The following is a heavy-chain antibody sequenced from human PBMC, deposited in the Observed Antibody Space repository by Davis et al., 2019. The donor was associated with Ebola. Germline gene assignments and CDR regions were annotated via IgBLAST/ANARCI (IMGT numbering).Heavy chain of an antibody. CDR3: ARAGYYDFWSGYQTPSYGMDV. CDR1: GGSFSGYY. J-gene: IGHJ6*02. Sequence: PSETLSLTCAVSGGSFSGYYWSWIRQPPGKGLEWIGEINHSGSTNYNPSLKSRVTISVDTSKNQFSLKLSSVTAADTAVYYCARAGYYDFWSGYQTPSYGMDVWGQGTTVTVSS. D-gene: IGHD3-3*01. CDR2: INHSGST. V-gene: IGHV4-34*01.